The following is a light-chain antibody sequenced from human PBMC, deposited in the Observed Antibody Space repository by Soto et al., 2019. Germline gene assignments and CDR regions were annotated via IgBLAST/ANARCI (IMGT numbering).Light chain of an antibody. CDR2: YDS. CDR1: NIGSKR. Sequence: SYELTQPPSVSVAPEQTARLTCSGDNIGSKRVHWYRQKPGQAPVLVIYYDSDRPSGIPERFSGSNSGNTATLTINRVEAGDEADYYCQSWDITTAHDVFGGGTKLTVL. J-gene: IGLJ2*01. CDR3: QSWDITTAHDV. V-gene: IGLV3-21*04.